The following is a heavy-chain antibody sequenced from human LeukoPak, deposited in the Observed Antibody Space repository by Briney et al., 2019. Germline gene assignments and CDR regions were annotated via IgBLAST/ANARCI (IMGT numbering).Heavy chain of an antibody. J-gene: IGHJ4*02. V-gene: IGHV4-61*02. Sequence: PSETLSLTCTVSGGSISSGSYYWGWIRQPAGKGLEWIGRIYTSGSTNYNPSLESRFTMSVDTSNNQFSLDLNSVTAADTAVYYCARGLYGGYDIFAYWGQGTLVTVSS. D-gene: IGHD5-12*01. CDR3: ARGLYGGYDIFAY. CDR2: IYTSGST. CDR1: GGSISSGSYY.